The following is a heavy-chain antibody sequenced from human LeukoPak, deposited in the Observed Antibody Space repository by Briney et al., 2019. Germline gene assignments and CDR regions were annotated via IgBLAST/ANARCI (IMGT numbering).Heavy chain of an antibody. J-gene: IGHJ4*02. CDR3: ASAYNWNDRAPGY. CDR1: GLTFSNYW. D-gene: IGHD1-20*01. V-gene: IGHV4-34*01. CDR2: INHSGST. Sequence: ESLRLSCAASGLTFSNYWMDWVRQPPGKGLEWIGEINHSGSTNYNPSLKSRVTISVDTSKNQFSLKLSSVTAADTAVYYCASAYNWNDRAPGYWGQGTLVTVSS.